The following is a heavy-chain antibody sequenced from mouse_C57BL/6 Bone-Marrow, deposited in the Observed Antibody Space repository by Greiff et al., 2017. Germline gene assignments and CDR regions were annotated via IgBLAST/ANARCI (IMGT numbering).Heavy chain of an antibody. V-gene: IGHV7-3*01. D-gene: IGHD3-3*01. CDR1: GFTFTDYY. J-gene: IGHJ3*01. CDR2: IRNKANGYTT. CDR3: ARSRAGAY. Sequence: DVKLVESGGGLVQPGGSLSLSCVASGFTFTDYYMSWVRQPPGKALEWLGFIRNKANGYTTEYSASVKGRFTISRDNSQSILYLQMNALRAEDRATYYCARSRAGAYWGQGTLVTVSA.